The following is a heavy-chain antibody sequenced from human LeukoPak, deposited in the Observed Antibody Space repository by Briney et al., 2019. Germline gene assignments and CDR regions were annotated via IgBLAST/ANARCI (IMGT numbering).Heavy chain of an antibody. D-gene: IGHD5-12*01. CDR1: GFSFSSYG. Sequence: PGGSLRLSCAASGFSFSSYGMSWVRQAPGKGLEWVSAISASGGGTYYADSVKGRFTISRDTSKNTLYLQMNSLRAEDTAVYYCAPLAATTDYWGQGTLVTVSS. J-gene: IGHJ4*02. V-gene: IGHV3-23*01. CDR3: APLAATTDY. CDR2: ISASGGGT.